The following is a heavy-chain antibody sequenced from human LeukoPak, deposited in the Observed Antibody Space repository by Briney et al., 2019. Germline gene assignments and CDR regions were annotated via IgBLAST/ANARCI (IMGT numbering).Heavy chain of an antibody. V-gene: IGHV3-23*01. J-gene: IGHJ4*02. CDR3: AKRKNSPGYSSLDQ. CDR1: GFTFSSFA. CDR2: VSRTGSTK. Sequence: GGSLRLSCVASGFTFSSFALDWVRQAPGRGLEWISVVSRTGSTKYYADSVKGRFTVSRDDSKNTVYLQMNSLRVDDSAVYYCAKRKNSPGYSSLDQWGQGTLVTVSS. D-gene: IGHD2-15*01.